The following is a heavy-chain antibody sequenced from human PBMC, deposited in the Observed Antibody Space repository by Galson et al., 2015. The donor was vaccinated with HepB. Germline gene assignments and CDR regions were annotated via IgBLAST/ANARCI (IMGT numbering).Heavy chain of an antibody. J-gene: IGHJ4*02. CDR2: IKSKSDGGRT. Sequence: SLRLSCAASGFPFSSAWMNWVRQAPGKGLEWVGRIKSKSDGGRTDYTAPVKGRFTISRDDSKNMLYLQMNSLRTDDTAVYYCTAEFWTGYRFFDYWGQGTLVTVSS. V-gene: IGHV3-15*01. D-gene: IGHD3/OR15-3a*01. CDR1: GFPFSSAW. CDR3: TAEFWTGYRFFDY.